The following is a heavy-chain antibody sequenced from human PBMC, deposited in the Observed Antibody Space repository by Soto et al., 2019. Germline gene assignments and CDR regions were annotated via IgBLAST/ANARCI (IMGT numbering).Heavy chain of an antibody. CDR2: IFYSGTT. Sequence: PSETLSLTCTVSGDSVNNNDFYWAWIRQPPGKGLEWVVTIFYSGTTYHNPSLKGRVTASVDRSENQFSLKLTSVTASDTAVYYCARLDFRSGYYGGRFDPWGQGTPVTVSS. J-gene: IGHJ5*02. CDR3: ARLDFRSGYYGGRFDP. CDR1: GDSVNNNDFY. D-gene: IGHD3-3*01. V-gene: IGHV4-39*01.